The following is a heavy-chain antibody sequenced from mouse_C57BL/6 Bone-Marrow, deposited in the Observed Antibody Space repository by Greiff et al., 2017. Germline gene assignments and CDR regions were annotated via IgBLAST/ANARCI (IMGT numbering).Heavy chain of an antibody. Sequence: EVQGVESGGDLVKPGGSLKLSCAASGFTFSSYGMSWVRQTPDKRLEWVATISSGGNYTYYPDSVKGRFTISRDNAKNTLYLQMSSLKSEDTAMYYCARRRRRDYWGQGTSVTVSS. CDR3: ARRRRRDY. CDR2: ISSGGNYT. V-gene: IGHV5-6*01. J-gene: IGHJ4*01. CDR1: GFTFSSYG.